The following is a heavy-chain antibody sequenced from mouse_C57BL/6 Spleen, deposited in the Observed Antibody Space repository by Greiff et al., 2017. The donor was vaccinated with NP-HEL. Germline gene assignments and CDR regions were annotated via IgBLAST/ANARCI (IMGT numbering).Heavy chain of an antibody. Sequence: EVQLQQSGPELVKPGASVKISCKASGYSFTGYYMNWVKQSPEKSLEWIGEINPSTGGTTYNQKFKAKATLTVDKSSSTAYMQLKSLTSEDSAVYYCAREGHYWGQGTTLTVSS. CDR2: INPSTGGT. CDR3: AREGHY. J-gene: IGHJ2*01. CDR1: GYSFTGYY. V-gene: IGHV1-42*01.